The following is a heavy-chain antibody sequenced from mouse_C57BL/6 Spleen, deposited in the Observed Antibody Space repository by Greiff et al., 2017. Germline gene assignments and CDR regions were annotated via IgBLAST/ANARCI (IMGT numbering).Heavy chain of an antibody. CDR1: GYTFTSYW. Sequence: QVQLQQPGAELARPGSSVKLSCKASGYTFTSYWMHWVKQRPIQGLEWIGNIDPSNSEPHYNQKFKDKATLTVDKSSSTAYMQLSSLTSEDSAVYDWARDWRMYAMDYWGQGTSVTVSS. CDR3: ARDWRMYAMDY. D-gene: IGHD4-1*01. J-gene: IGHJ4*01. CDR2: IDPSNSEP. V-gene: IGHV1-52*01.